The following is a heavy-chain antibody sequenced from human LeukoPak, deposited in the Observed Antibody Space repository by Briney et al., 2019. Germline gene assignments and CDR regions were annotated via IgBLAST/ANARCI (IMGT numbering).Heavy chain of an antibody. D-gene: IGHD3-10*01. CDR3: ASHTYYLSSGSFGH. V-gene: IGHV1-8*01. J-gene: IGHJ4*02. CDR2: MNPGSGNT. CDR1: GHTFTSFD. Sequence: ASVKVSCKASGHTFTSFDINWVRQATGQGPEWMGWMNPGSGNTGYAQRFRGRVTMTRDTSISTAYLELSSLTSEDTAVYYCASHTYYLSSGSFGHWGQGTLVTVSS.